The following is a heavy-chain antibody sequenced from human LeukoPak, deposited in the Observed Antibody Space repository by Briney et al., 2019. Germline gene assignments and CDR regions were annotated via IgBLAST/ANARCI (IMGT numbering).Heavy chain of an antibody. D-gene: IGHD3-10*01. CDR3: ASRSGNFNY. Sequence: SETLSLTCIVSGGSIRNYYWSWLRQPPGKGLEWIGDIYYSGRTNYNPSLKNRVTISVDTSKNQFSLKLSSVTAADTAVYYCASRSGNFNYWGQGTLVTVSS. CDR1: GGSIRNYY. J-gene: IGHJ4*02. CDR2: IYYSGRT. V-gene: IGHV4-59*12.